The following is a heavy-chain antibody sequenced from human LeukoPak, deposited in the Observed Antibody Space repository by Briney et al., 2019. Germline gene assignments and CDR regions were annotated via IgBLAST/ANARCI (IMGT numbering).Heavy chain of an antibody. CDR1: GFSSSGYW. V-gene: IGHV3-7*03. D-gene: IGHD2/OR15-2a*01. Sequence: GGSLRLSCAASGFSSSGYWMTWVRQAPGKGLEWVANIKEDGSEKYYADFVKGRFTISRDNAKNSLDLQMNSLRAKDTAVYYCARRGSTDYWGQGTLVTVSS. J-gene: IGHJ4*02. CDR2: IKEDGSEK. CDR3: ARRGSTDY.